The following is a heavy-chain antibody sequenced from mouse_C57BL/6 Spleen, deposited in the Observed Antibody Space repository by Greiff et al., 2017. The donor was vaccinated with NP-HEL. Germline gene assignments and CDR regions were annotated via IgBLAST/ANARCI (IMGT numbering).Heavy chain of an antibody. CDR3: TTGYSNYVTTCY. D-gene: IGHD2-5*01. V-gene: IGHV14-4*01. Sequence: EVQLQESGAELVRPGASVKLSCTASGFNIKDDYMHWVKQRPEQGLEWIGWIDPENGDTEYASKFQGKATITADTSSNTAYLQLSSLTSEDTAVYYCTTGYSNYVTTCYWGQGTSVTVSS. J-gene: IGHJ4*01. CDR1: GFNIKDDY. CDR2: IDPENGDT.